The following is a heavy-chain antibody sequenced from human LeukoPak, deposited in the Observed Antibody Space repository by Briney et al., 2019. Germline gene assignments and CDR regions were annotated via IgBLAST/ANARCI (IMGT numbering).Heavy chain of an antibody. CDR2: IRYDGSNK. CDR1: GFTFSSYG. D-gene: IGHD6-6*01. J-gene: IGHJ4*02. Sequence: GGSLRLSCAASGFTFSSYGMHWVRQAPGKGLEWVAFIRYDGSNKYYADSVKGRFTISRDNSKNTLYLQMNGLRAEDTAVYYCAKASPPYSSSSAHFDYWGQGTLVTVSS. CDR3: AKASPPYSSSSAHFDY. V-gene: IGHV3-30*02.